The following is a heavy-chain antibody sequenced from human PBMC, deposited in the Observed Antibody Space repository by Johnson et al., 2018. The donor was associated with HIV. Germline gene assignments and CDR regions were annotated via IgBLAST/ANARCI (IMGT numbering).Heavy chain of an antibody. CDR3: AKDLHSSSWYYGAFDI. Sequence: QVQLVESGGGVVQPGRSLRLSCAASGFTFSSYGMHWVRQAPGKGLEWVAVIWYAGSNKYYADSVKGRFTISRDNSKNTLYLQMNSLRAEDTAVYYCAKDLHSSSWYYGAFDIWGQGTMVTVSS. V-gene: IGHV3-33*06. CDR2: IWYAGSNK. D-gene: IGHD6-13*01. CDR1: GFTFSSYG. J-gene: IGHJ3*02.